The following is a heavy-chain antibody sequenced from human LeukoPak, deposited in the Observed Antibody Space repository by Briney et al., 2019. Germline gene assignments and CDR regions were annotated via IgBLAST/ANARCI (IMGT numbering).Heavy chain of an antibody. CDR1: GFTFSSYW. J-gene: IGHJ4*02. D-gene: IGHD3-3*01. V-gene: IGHV3-7*01. CDR3: ARVQYDFWSGYYTRFDY. CDR2: IKQDGSEK. Sequence: GGSLRLSCAASGFTFSSYWMSWVRQAPGKGLEWVANIKQDGSEKYYVDSVKGRFTISRDNAKNSLNLQMNSLRAEDTAVYYCARVQYDFWSGYYTRFDYWGQGTLVTVSS.